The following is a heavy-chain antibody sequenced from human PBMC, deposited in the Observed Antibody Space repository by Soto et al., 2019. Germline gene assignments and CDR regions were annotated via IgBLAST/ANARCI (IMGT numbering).Heavy chain of an antibody. V-gene: IGHV3-23*01. D-gene: IGHD6-19*01. CDR2: ISGSGGST. J-gene: IGHJ4*02. CDR1: GFTFSSYA. CDR3: AKCSPRYSSGLKAYYFDY. Sequence: EVQLLESGGGLVQPGGSLRLSCAASGFTFSSYAMSWVRQAPGQGLEWVSTISGSGGSTYYADSVKGRFTISRDNSKNTLYLQVNSLRAEDTAVYYCAKCSPRYSSGLKAYYFDYWGQGTRVTVSS.